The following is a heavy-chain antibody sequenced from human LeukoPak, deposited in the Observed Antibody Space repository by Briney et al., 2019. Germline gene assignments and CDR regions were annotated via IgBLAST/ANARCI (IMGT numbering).Heavy chain of an antibody. V-gene: IGHV1-18*01. J-gene: IGHJ4*02. Sequence: GASVKVSCKTSGYTFSNFGISWVRQAPGQGLEWMGWISGNNDNPNYGQKFQGRSTVTTDSSTSTAYMKLRNLRSDDTAVYYCARDGTSTDDYWGQGTLVTVSS. D-gene: IGHD2-2*01. CDR3: ARDGTSTDDY. CDR2: ISGNNDNP. CDR1: GYTFSNFG.